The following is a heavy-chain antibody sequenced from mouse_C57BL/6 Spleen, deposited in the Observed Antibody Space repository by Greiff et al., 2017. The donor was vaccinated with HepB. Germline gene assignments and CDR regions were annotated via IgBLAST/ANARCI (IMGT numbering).Heavy chain of an antibody. CDR3: ARGAVVATDAMDY. V-gene: IGHV1-64*01. J-gene: IGHJ4*01. D-gene: IGHD1-1*01. Sequence: QVQLQQPGAELVKPGASVKLSCKASGYTFTSYWMHWVKQRPGQGLEWIGMIHPNSGSTNYNEKFKSKATLTVDKSSSTAYMQLSSLTSEDSAVYYCARGAVVATDAMDYWGQGTSVTVSS. CDR2: IHPNSGST. CDR1: GYTFTSYW.